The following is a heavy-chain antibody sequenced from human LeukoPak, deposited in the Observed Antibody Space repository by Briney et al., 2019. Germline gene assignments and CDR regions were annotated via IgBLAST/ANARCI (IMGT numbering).Heavy chain of an antibody. D-gene: IGHD3-10*01. CDR3: ARARGFGGTFDY. CDR1: GGSFSGYY. CDR2: INHSGST. Sequence: SETLSLTCAVYGGSFSGYYWSWIRQPPGKGLEWIGEINHSGSTNYNPSLKSRVTISVDTSKNQFSLKLSSVTAADTAVYYCARARGFGGTFDYWGQGTLVTVSS. J-gene: IGHJ4*02. V-gene: IGHV4-34*01.